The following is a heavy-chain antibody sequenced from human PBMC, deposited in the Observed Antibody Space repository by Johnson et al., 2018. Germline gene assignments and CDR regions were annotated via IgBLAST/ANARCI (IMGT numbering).Heavy chain of an antibody. V-gene: IGHV1-69*01. Sequence: QVQLVESGAEVKKXGSSXKVXCKASGGTFSSYAISWVRQAPGQGLEWMGGIIPIFGTANYAQKFQGRVTITADESTSTAYMELSSLRSEDTAVYYCARGGTPGHIVVVTAIYYYYYGMDVWGQGTTVTVSS. CDR2: IIPIFGTA. CDR1: GGTFSSYA. D-gene: IGHD2-21*02. CDR3: ARGGTPGHIVVVTAIYYYYYGMDV. J-gene: IGHJ6*02.